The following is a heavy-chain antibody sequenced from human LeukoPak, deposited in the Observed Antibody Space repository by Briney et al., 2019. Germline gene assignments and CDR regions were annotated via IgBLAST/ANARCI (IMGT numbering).Heavy chain of an antibody. J-gene: IGHJ4*02. D-gene: IGHD5-18*01. CDR3: ACRVQLWAPFDY. CDR2: INHSGST. V-gene: IGHV4-34*01. CDR1: GGSFSGYY. Sequence: SETLPLTCAVYGGSFSGYYWSWIRQPPGKGLEWIEEINHSGSTSYNPPPKSRVTISLDTSQSQFSLRLSSVTAADTAVYYCACRVQLWAPFDYWGQGTLLTVSS.